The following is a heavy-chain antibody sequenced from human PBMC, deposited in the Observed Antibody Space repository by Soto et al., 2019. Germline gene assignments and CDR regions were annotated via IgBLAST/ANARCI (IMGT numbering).Heavy chain of an antibody. Sequence: ASVKVSCKASGYIFTAYAMHWVRQAPGQGLEWVGWFNPNSGDTIYAQKFQGRVTLTGDTSISTAYMELYSLTSDDTAVYYCAREASAVISLDYWGQGTLVTVSS. CDR1: GYIFTAYA. V-gene: IGHV1-2*02. CDR2: FNPNSGDT. D-gene: IGHD6-19*01. J-gene: IGHJ4*02. CDR3: AREASAVISLDY.